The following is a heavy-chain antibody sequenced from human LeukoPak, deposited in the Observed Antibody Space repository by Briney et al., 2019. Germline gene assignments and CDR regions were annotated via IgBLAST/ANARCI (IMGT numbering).Heavy chain of an antibody. Sequence: GGSLRLSCAASGFTVSSNYMSWVRQAPGKGLEWVSVIYSGGSTYYADSVKGRFTISRDNSKNTLYLQMNSLRAEDTAVYYCAREAPSGHDYLDYWGQGTLVTVSS. CDR2: IYSGGST. CDR1: GFTVSSNY. CDR3: AREAPSGHDYLDY. D-gene: IGHD5-12*01. V-gene: IGHV3-53*01. J-gene: IGHJ4*02.